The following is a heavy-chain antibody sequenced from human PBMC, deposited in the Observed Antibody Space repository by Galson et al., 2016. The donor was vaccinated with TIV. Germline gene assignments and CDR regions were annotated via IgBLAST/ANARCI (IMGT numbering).Heavy chain of an antibody. Sequence: SLRLSCAASGFAVSSYEMNWVRQAPGKGLEWLSYIGRGANFRDYSDSVKGRFTVSEDSAKNSLYLQMSSLRAEDTGVYYCARDGGNAWEYDCWGQGTLVTVSP. CDR2: IGRGANFR. J-gene: IGHJ4*02. CDR3: ARDGGNAWEYDC. CDR1: GFAVSSYE. V-gene: IGHV3-48*03. D-gene: IGHD1-26*01.